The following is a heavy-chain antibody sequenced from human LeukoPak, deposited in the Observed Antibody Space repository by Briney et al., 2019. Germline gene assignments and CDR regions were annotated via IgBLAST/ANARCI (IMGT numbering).Heavy chain of an antibody. D-gene: IGHD3-9*01. V-gene: IGHV3-30*18. CDR1: GFTFGTYG. CDR3: AKDQTSYYYDAFDI. Sequence: GGSLRHSCAASGFTFGTYGMHWVRQAPGEGLEWVAVISYGGSDKYYTDSVKGRFTVSRDNSKSTLYLQMNSLRAEDTAVYYCAKDQTSYYYDAFDIWGQGTMVTVSS. CDR2: ISYGGSDK. J-gene: IGHJ3*02.